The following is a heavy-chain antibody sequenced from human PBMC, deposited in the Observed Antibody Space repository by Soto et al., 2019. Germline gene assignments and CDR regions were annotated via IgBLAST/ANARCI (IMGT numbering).Heavy chain of an antibody. Sequence: ASVKVSCKASGYTFTSYGIGWVRQAPVQGLEWMGWISAYNGNTNYAQKLQGRVTMTTDTSTSTAYMELRSLRSDDTAVYYCARGSSIAARLLIYDYWGQGTLVTVSS. CDR1: GYTFTSYG. CDR2: ISAYNGNT. V-gene: IGHV1-18*01. D-gene: IGHD6-6*01. J-gene: IGHJ4*02. CDR3: ARGSSIAARLLIYDY.